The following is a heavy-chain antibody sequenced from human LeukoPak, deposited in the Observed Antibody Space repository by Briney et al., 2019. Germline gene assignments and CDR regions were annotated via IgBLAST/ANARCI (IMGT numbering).Heavy chain of an antibody. Sequence: GSLRLSCVASGFTFSSYSMNWVRQAPGKGLEWVSYISITSSTIYYADSVKGRFTISRDNAKNSLSLQMNSLRHEDTAVYYCARDVRFYFDYWGQGTLVTVSS. CDR1: GFTFSSYS. CDR3: ARDVRFYFDY. CDR2: ISITSSTI. V-gene: IGHV3-48*02. J-gene: IGHJ4*02.